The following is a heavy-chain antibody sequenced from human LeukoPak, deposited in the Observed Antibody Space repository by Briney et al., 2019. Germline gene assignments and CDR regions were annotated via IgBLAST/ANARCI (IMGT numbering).Heavy chain of an antibody. CDR3: ARSREPSPRGLIQLDY. CDR1: GGTFSSYA. CDR2: IIPIFGTA. V-gene: IGHV1-69*01. Sequence: SVKVSCKASGGTFSSYAISWVRQAPGQGLEWMGGIIPIFGTANYAQKFQGRVTITADESTSTAYMELSSLRSADTAVYYCARSREPSPRGLIQLDYWGQGTLVTVSS. D-gene: IGHD3-10*01. J-gene: IGHJ4*02.